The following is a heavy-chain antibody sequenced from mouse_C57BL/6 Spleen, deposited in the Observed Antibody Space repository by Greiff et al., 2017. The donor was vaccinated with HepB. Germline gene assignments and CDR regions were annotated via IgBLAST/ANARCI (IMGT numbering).Heavy chain of an antibody. V-gene: IGHV8-12*01. Sequence: QVQLKESGPGILQSSQTLSLTCSFSGFSLSTSGMGVSWIRQPSGKGLEWLAHIYWDDDKRYNPSLNSRLTISKDTSRNQVFLKITSVDTADTVIYYCARGRMLRVWYFDVWGAGTPATVSS. CDR3: ARGRMLRVWYFDV. CDR2: IYWDDDK. J-gene: IGHJ1*01. D-gene: IGHD2-12*01. CDR1: GFSLSTSGMG.